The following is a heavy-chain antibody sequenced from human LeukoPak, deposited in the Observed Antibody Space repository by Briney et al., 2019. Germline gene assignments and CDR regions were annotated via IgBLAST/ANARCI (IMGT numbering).Heavy chain of an antibody. CDR2: INHSGGT. CDR3: ARLGHCSSTSCYSNWFDP. J-gene: IGHJ5*02. V-gene: IGHV4-34*01. CDR1: GGSFSGYY. Sequence: SETLSLTCAVYGGSFSGYYWSWIRQPPGKGLEWIGEINHSGGTNYNPSLKSRVTISVDTSKNQFSLKLSSVTAADTAVYYCARLGHCSSTSCYSNWFDPWGQGTLVTVSS. D-gene: IGHD2-2*01.